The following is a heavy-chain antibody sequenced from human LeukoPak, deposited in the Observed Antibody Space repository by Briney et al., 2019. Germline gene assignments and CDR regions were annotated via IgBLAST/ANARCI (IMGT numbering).Heavy chain of an antibody. CDR3: ASHLSYWDAFDI. J-gene: IGHJ3*02. D-gene: IGHD2-8*02. Sequence: PSETLSLTCTVSGGSISSYYLSWIRQPAGKGLEWIGRIYSRVTTYNPSLKSRVTMSADTSRNHVSLTLNSVTAADTAVYYCASHLSYWDAFDIWGQGTMVTVSS. V-gene: IGHV4-4*07. CDR2: IYSRVT. CDR1: GGSISSYY.